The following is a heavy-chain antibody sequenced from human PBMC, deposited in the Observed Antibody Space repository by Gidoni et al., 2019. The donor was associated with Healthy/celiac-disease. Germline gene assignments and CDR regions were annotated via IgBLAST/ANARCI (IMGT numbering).Heavy chain of an antibody. D-gene: IGHD6-13*01. Sequence: QVHLVQSRAEVKKPGSSVKFSCKASVSTFSSYAISWLRQDPVQGLEWMGGIIPIFGTANDAQKFQGRVTITADESTSTAYMELSSRRSEDTAVYYCARDRIAAAGRGFDPWGQGTLVTVSS. CDR1: VSTFSSYA. V-gene: IGHV1-69*01. CDR3: ARDRIAAAGRGFDP. J-gene: IGHJ5*02. CDR2: IIPIFGTA.